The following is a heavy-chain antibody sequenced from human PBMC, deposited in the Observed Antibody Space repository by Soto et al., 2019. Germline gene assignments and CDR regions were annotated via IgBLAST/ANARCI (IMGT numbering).Heavy chain of an antibody. J-gene: IGHJ4*02. CDR3: AKGGRQWMVTSGFNY. D-gene: IGHD6-19*01. Sequence: VQLVESGGGVVQPGRSLRLSCAASGFTFSDYAMHWVRQAPGKGLEWVAVVSHDGRNTHYADSVKGRFTISRDSSKNTVSLEMTSLGAEDRAVYYGAKGGRQWMVTSGFNYWGQGALVTVSS. CDR2: VSHDGRNT. V-gene: IGHV3-30*18. CDR1: GFTFSDYA.